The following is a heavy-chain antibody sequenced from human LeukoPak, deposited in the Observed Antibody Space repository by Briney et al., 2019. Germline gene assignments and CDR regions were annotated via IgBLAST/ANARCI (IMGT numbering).Heavy chain of an antibody. Sequence: PGGSLRLSCAGSGFTFSRHSMAWVRQAPGKGLEWVSSISSDGGDTYYTDSVKGRFTISRDNSKNTLHLQMNSLTAEDTAVYYCTKGNPSIMRDRDTLEIWGQGTMVTVSS. J-gene: IGHJ3*02. CDR2: ISSDGGDT. CDR3: TKGNPSIMRDRDTLEI. CDR1: GFTFSRHS. D-gene: IGHD6-6*01. V-gene: IGHV3-23*01.